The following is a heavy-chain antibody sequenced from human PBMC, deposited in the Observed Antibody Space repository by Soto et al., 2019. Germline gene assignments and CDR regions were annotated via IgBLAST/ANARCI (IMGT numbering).Heavy chain of an antibody. CDR2: IDYSWNT. D-gene: IGHD2-15*01. V-gene: IGHV4-59*01. CDR1: DDSMKNYY. J-gene: IGHJ4*02. Sequence: NPSETLSLTCSVSDDSMKNYYWSWIRQPPGKGLEWIGYIDYSWNTNYNPSLKSRVSISVDTSKNQFSLRLNFVTAADTAMYYCARGAGWWDYWGQGILVTVSS. CDR3: ARGAGWWDY.